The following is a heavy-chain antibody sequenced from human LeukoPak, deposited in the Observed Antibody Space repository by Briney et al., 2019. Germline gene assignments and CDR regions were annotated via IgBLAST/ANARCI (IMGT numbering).Heavy chain of an antibody. Sequence: ASVKVSCKASGGTFSSYAISWVRQAPGQGLEWMGWISAYNGNTNYAQKLQGRVTMTTDTSTSTAYMELRSLRSDDTAVYYCAREFPDSSGYSYYGMDVWGQGTTVTVSS. CDR2: ISAYNGNT. J-gene: IGHJ6*02. D-gene: IGHD3-22*01. V-gene: IGHV1-18*01. CDR3: AREFPDSSGYSYYGMDV. CDR1: GGTFSSYA.